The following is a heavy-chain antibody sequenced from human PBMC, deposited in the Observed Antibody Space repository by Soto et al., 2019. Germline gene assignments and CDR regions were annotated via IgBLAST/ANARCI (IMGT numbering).Heavy chain of an antibody. Sequence: EVQLLESGGGLVQPGGSLRLSCAASGFTFSSYAMSWVRQAPGKGLEWVSAISGSGGSTYYADSVKGRFTISRDNSMNTLYLQLNSLGAEDTAVYYCATALFSSGWYYFDYWGQGTLVTVSS. D-gene: IGHD6-19*01. J-gene: IGHJ4*02. CDR3: ATALFSSGWYYFDY. V-gene: IGHV3-23*01. CDR1: GFTFSSYA. CDR2: ISGSGGST.